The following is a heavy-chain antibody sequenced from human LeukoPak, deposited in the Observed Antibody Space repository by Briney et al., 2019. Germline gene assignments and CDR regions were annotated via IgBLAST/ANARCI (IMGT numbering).Heavy chain of an antibody. V-gene: IGHV4-59*01. Sequence: SETLSLTCTVAGGSISSYYWSWIRQPPGKGLEWIGYIYYSGSTNYNPSLKSRVTISVDSSKNQFSLKLSSVTAADTAVYYCARHGYSSGSLAWFDPWGQGTQVTVSS. CDR1: GGSISSYY. J-gene: IGHJ5*02. D-gene: IGHD6-19*01. CDR2: IYYSGST. CDR3: ARHGYSSGSLAWFDP.